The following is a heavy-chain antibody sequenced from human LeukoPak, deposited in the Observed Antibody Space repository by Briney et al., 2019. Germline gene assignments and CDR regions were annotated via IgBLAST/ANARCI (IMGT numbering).Heavy chain of an antibody. CDR2: FDPEDGET. J-gene: IGHJ4*02. CDR3: ATGQLELLGLGY. CDR1: GYTLTELS. V-gene: IGHV1-24*01. D-gene: IGHD1-7*01. Sequence: ASVKVSCKVSGYTLTELSMRWVRQAPGKGLEWMGGFDPEDGETIYAQKFQGRVTMTEDTSTDTAYMELSSLRSEDTAVYYCATGQLELLGLGYWGQGTLVTVSS.